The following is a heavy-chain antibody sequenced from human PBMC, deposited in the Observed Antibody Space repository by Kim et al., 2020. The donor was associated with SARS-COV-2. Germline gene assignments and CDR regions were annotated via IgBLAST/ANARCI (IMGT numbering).Heavy chain of an antibody. J-gene: IGHJ3*01. CDR3: ARDRADYNGFDV. Sequence: GGSLRLSCAASGFIFSDHYMDWVRQAPGKGLEWVGRIRNKANSYTREYAASVKGRFTFSRDDSKNSVYLQMNSPKTEDTAVYYCARDRADYNGFDVWGQGTMVTVSS. CDR1: GFIFSDHY. CDR2: IRNKANSYTR. D-gene: IGHD4-4*01. V-gene: IGHV3-72*01.